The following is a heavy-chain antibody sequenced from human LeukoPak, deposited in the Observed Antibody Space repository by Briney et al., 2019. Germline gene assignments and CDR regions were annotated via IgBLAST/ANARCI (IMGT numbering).Heavy chain of an antibody. CDR1: GFTFSSYG. D-gene: IGHD5-18*01. J-gene: IGHJ3*02. CDR2: ISYDGSNK. Sequence: GGSLRLSCAASGFTFSSYGMHWVRQAPGKGLEWVAVISYDGSNKYYADSVKGRFTISRDNSKNTLYLQMNSLRAEDTAVYYCARGAYFGGYSYGWGAFDIWGQGTMVTVSS. V-gene: IGHV3-30*03. CDR3: ARGAYFGGYSYGWGAFDI.